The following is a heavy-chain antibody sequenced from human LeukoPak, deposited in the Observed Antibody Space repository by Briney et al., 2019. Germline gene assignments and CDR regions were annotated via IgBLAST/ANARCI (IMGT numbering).Heavy chain of an antibody. V-gene: IGHV3-23*01. CDR3: AKDQAYYYDSSGYYYLDY. J-gene: IGHJ4*02. CDR2: ISGSGGST. Sequence: GGSLRLSCAASGFTFSSYAMSWVRQAPGKGLEWVSAISGSGGSTYYADSVKGRFTISRDNSKNTLYLQMNSLRAEDTAVYYYAKDQAYYYDSSGYYYLDYWGQGTLVTVSS. D-gene: IGHD3-22*01. CDR1: GFTFSSYA.